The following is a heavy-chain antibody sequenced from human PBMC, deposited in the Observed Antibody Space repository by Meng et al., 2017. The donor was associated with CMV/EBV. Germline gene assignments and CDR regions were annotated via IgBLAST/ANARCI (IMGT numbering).Heavy chain of an antibody. J-gene: IGHJ5*02. Sequence: EPHKQWREVRLTPSATLTHSCAVCGGCVSGYDWSWIRQTPGKELEWIGEINHSGSTNYNPSLKSRVTISVDTSKNQFSLKLSSVTAADTAVYYCARGVGGWFDPWGQGTLVTVSS. D-gene: IGHD1-26*01. V-gene: IGHV4-34*01. CDR2: INHSGST. CDR1: GGCVSGYD. CDR3: ARGVGGWFDP.